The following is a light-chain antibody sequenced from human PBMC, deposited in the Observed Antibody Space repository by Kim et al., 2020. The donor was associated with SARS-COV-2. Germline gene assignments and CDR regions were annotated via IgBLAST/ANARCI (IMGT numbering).Light chain of an antibody. CDR1: NIATKT. J-gene: IGLJ2*01. V-gene: IGLV3-21*04. Sequence: SYELAQPSSVSVAPGETATLACGGSNIATKTVHWYQRKPGQVPVIVIYFDTDRPSGIPERFSGSNSGNTATLTISRVEAGDEADYYCQVWDADHPVFGGGTKLTVL. CDR3: QVWDADHPV. CDR2: FDT.